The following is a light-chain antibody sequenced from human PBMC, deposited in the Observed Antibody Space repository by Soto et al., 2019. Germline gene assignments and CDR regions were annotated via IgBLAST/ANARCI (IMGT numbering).Light chain of an antibody. Sequence: QSALTQPASVSGSPGQSITISCTGTSSDVGGYNYVSWYQQHPGKAPKLMIYEVSNRPSGVSNRFSDSKSGNTASLTISGLQAEDEADYYCSSYTKSTSAVFGGGTKVTVL. CDR2: EVS. CDR3: SSYTKSTSAV. J-gene: IGLJ3*02. V-gene: IGLV2-14*01. CDR1: SSDVGGYNY.